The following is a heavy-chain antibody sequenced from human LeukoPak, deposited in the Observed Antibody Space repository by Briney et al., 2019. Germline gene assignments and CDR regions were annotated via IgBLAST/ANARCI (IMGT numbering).Heavy chain of an antibody. CDR2: ISSSSSYI. CDR3: AKAYDLDYYYMDV. CDR1: GFTFSSYS. J-gene: IGHJ6*03. D-gene: IGHD3-3*01. Sequence: GGSLRLSCAASGFTFSSYSMNWVRQAPGKGLEWVSSISSSSSYIYYADSVKGRFTISRDNAKNSLYLQMNSLRAEDTAVYYCAKAYDLDYYYMDVWGKGTTVTVSS. V-gene: IGHV3-21*04.